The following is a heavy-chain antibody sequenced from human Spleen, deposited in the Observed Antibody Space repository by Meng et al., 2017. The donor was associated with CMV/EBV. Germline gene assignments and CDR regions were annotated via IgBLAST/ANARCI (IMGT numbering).Heavy chain of an antibody. V-gene: IGHV3-9*01. Sequence: SLKISCAASGFTFDDYAMHWVRQAPGKGLEWVSGISWNSGSIGYADSVKGRFTISRDNAKNSLYLQMNSLRAEDTAVYYCARTGGVVPAAIGWFDPWGQGTLVTVSS. J-gene: IGHJ5*02. D-gene: IGHD2-2*02. CDR2: ISWNSGSI. CDR1: GFTFDDYA. CDR3: ARTGGVVPAAIGWFDP.